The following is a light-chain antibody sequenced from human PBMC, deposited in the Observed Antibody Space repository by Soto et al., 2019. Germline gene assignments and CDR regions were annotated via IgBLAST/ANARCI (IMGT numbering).Light chain of an antibody. CDR3: SSYTASTTPYV. Sequence: QSALTQPASVSGSAGQSITISCIGTSSDIGTYNYVSWYQQHPGKAPKLMLYEVSNRPSGVSNRFSGSKSGITASLTISGLQAEDEADYYCSSYTASTTPYVFGTGTKVTV. CDR2: EVS. J-gene: IGLJ1*01. V-gene: IGLV2-14*01. CDR1: SSDIGTYNY.